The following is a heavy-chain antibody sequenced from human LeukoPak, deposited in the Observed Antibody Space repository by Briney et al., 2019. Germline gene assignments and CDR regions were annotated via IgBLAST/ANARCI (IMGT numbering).Heavy chain of an antibody. CDR3: ARGRSYYDSSGYYWF. Sequence: SETLSLTCAVYGGSFSGYYWSWIRQPPGKGLEWIGEINHSGSTNYNPSLKSRVTISVDTSKNQFSLKLSSVTAADTVVYYCARGRSYYDSSGYYWFGGQGTLVTVSS. CDR2: INHSGST. CDR1: GGSFSGYY. J-gene: IGHJ4*02. D-gene: IGHD3-22*01. V-gene: IGHV4-34*01.